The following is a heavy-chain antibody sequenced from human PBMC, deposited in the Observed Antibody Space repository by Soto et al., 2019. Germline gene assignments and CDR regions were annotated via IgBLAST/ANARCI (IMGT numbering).Heavy chain of an antibody. Sequence: EVQLVESGGGLVQPGGSLRLSCEASGFTFRNYDMHWVRQGTGKGLEWVSGISAAGDPDYADSVEGRFTISRENAQNSFLLQMNSLSVGDTAGYYCARTDRDFYGLDVWGQGTTVIVSS. J-gene: IGHJ6*02. CDR1: GFTFRNYD. CDR3: ARTDRDFYGLDV. CDR2: ISAAGDP. V-gene: IGHV3-13*05.